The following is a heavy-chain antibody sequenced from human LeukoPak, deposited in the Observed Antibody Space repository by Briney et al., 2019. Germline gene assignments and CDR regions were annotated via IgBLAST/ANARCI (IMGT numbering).Heavy chain of an antibody. V-gene: IGHV4-34*01. D-gene: IGHD1-26*01. Sequence: SETLSLTCAVYGGSFGGYYWSWIRQPPGKGLEWIGEINHSGSTNYNPSLKSRVTISVDTSKNQFSLKPSSVTAAGTAVYYCASLRERSYYARGFDYWGQGTLVTVSS. CDR1: GGSFGGYY. CDR3: ASLRERSYYARGFDY. CDR2: INHSGST. J-gene: IGHJ4*02.